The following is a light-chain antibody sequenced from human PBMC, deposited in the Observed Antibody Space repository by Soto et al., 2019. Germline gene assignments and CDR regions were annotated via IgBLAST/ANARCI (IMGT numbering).Light chain of an antibody. Sequence: DIQMTQSPSSLSASVGDRVTITCRASQGISNYLAWFQQKPGKAPHSLIYAASTLKSGVPSRFSGTESGTDFTLTISSLQPEDSATYYCQEYITPPYTFGQGTKVEIK. CDR3: QEYITPPYT. J-gene: IGKJ2*01. CDR2: AAS. CDR1: QGISNY. V-gene: IGKV1-16*01.